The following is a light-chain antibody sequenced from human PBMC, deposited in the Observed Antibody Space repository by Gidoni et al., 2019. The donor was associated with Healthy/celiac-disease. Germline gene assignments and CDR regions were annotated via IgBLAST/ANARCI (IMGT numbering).Light chain of an antibody. CDR3: QQFNSYPLT. CDR1: QGISSA. V-gene: IGKV1-13*02. CDR2: DAF. Sequence: AIQLTQSPSSLSASVGDRVTIPCRASQGISSALAWYQQKTGKAPKLLIYDAFSLESGVPSRFSGSGSGTDFTLTISSLQPEDFATYYCQQFNSYPLTFGGGTKVEIK. J-gene: IGKJ4*01.